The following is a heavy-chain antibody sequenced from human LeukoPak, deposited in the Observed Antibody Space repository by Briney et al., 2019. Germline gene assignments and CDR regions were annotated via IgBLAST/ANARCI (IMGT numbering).Heavy chain of an antibody. CDR2: ISSSGSTI. CDR1: GFTFSSYE. D-gene: IGHD3-22*01. Sequence: GGSLRLSCAASGFTFSSYEMNWVRQAPGKGLEWVSYISSSGSTIYYADSVKGRFTISRDNAKNSLYLQMNSLRAEDTAVYYCARGRGSDYYDDAFDPWGQGTLVTVSS. J-gene: IGHJ5*02. CDR3: ARGRGSDYYDDAFDP. V-gene: IGHV3-48*03.